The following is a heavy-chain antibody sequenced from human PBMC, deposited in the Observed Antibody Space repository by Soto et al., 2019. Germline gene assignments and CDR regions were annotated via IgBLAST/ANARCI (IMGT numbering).Heavy chain of an antibody. CDR2: ISNDGNRK. CDR1: GFTFRSYS. D-gene: IGHD1-26*01. CDR3: SKDRRQLSALYR. J-gene: IGHJ6*02. Sequence: GESLRHSYAASGFTFRSYSMNWVRQAPGKGLEWVTVISNDGNRKYYGESVKGRFSVSRDNDKDTLYLQMNGLRPEDTGVYYCSKDRRQLSALYRWGQGTTVTVSS. V-gene: IGHV3-30*18.